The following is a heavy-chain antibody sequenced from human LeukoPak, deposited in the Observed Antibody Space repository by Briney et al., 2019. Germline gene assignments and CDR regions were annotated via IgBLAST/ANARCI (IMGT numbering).Heavy chain of an antibody. V-gene: IGHV3-48*03. CDR1: GFIFSSYE. CDR2: ISRSSSTI. Sequence: PGGSLRLSCAASGFIFSSYEMNWVRQAPGKGLEWVSYISRSSSTIYYADSVKGRFTISRDNAKNSLYLQMNSLRAEDTAVYYCARDPFGSSFSVDYWGQGTLVTVSS. D-gene: IGHD6-13*01. J-gene: IGHJ4*02. CDR3: ARDPFGSSFSVDY.